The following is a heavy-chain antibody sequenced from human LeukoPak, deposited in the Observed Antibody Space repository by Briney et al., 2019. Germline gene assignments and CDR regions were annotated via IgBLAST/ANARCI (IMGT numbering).Heavy chain of an antibody. D-gene: IGHD3-22*01. CDR2: IYSSGST. J-gene: IGHJ4*01. Sequence: SETLSLTCTVSGGSITHYSWTWIRQPAGQGLEWIGRIYSSGSTNYNPSLKSRVTMSLDTSKNQFSLKLNSVTAADTAVYYCARGYYDDRPFDSWGHGTLVTVSS. CDR3: ARGYYDDRPFDS. CDR1: GGSITHYS. V-gene: IGHV4-4*07.